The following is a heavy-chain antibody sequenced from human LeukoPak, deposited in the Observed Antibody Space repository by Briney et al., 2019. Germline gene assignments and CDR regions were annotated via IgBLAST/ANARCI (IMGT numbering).Heavy chain of an antibody. Sequence: GGSLRLSCAASGFTFRRHWMSWVRQAPGKGLEWVANMRDDGSEEFYVNSVKGRFTISRDNAKNSPYLQMDSLRAEDTAVYYCARDLWLGERGLFFFEYWGQGALVTVAS. D-gene: IGHD3-22*01. V-gene: IGHV3-7*01. CDR2: MRDDGSEE. CDR3: ARDLWLGERGLFFFEY. J-gene: IGHJ4*02. CDR1: GFTFRRHW.